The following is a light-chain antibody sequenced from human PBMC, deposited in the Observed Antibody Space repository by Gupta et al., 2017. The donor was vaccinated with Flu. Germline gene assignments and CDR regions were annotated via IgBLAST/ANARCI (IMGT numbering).Light chain of an antibody. CDR3: QQYGCSPPYT. CDR2: GAT. CDR1: QGVSSSC. J-gene: IGKJ2*01. V-gene: IGKV3-20*01. Sequence: EIVLTQSPGTLSLSPGEKATLSCRASQGVSSSCIAWYQQRPGQAPRLIINGATARASGIPDRFSGSGSGTDFTLTISRLEPEDSAVYFCQQYGCSPPYTFGQGTKLEIK.